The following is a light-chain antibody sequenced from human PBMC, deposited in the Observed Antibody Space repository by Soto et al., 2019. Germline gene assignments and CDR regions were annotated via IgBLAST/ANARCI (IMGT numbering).Light chain of an antibody. J-gene: IGKJ1*01. Sequence: DIQVTQSPSSLSASIGDRVIVTCRASQDITNALDWFQLKPDKAPKRLIYAASNLQSGVPSRFSGSGSGTEFTLTISGLQPEDFATYYCLQHNGYPRTFGQGTKVEIK. CDR1: QDITNA. CDR2: AAS. V-gene: IGKV1-17*01. CDR3: LQHNGYPRT.